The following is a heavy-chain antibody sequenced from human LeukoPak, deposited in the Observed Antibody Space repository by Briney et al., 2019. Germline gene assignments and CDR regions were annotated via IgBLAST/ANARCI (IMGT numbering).Heavy chain of an antibody. V-gene: IGHV3-30-3*01. CDR3: ARARRIVGATSWFDP. D-gene: IGHD1-26*01. CDR1: GFTFSSYA. Sequence: GGSLRLSCAASGFTFSSYAMHWVRQAPGKGLEWVAVISYDGSNKYYADSVKGRFTISRDNSKNTLYLQMNSLRAEDTAVYYCARARRIVGATSWFDPWGQGTLVTVSS. CDR2: ISYDGSNK. J-gene: IGHJ5*02.